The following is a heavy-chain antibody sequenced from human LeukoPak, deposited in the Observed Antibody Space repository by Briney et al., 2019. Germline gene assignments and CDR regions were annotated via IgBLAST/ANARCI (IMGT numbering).Heavy chain of an antibody. Sequence: GGSLRLSCVASGFTLSGLWMHWVRQAPGKGLEWVSRMNSGGSTTTYADSVRGRFTISRDNAKNTLFLQMNSLTVEDTAVYYCVRYLGVKAGDLWGQGTLVTVSS. CDR3: VRYLGVKAGDL. V-gene: IGHV3-74*01. CDR2: MNSGGSTT. D-gene: IGHD3-10*01. CDR1: GFTLSGLW. J-gene: IGHJ5*02.